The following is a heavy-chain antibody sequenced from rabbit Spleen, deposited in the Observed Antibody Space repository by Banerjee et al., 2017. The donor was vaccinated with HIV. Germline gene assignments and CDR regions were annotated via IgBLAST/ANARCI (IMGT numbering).Heavy chain of an antibody. J-gene: IGHJ4*01. CDR2: IAGSSSGFT. V-gene: IGHV1S45*01. Sequence: LEESGGGLVKPGGTLTLTCTVSGFSFSSNWICWVRQAPGKGLEWISCIAGSSSGFTYSATWAKGRFTCSKTSSTTVTLQMTSLTVADTATYFCARDAAGREDFNLWGQGTLVTVS. CDR3: ARDAAGREDFNL. CDR1: GFSFSSNW. D-gene: IGHD4-2*01.